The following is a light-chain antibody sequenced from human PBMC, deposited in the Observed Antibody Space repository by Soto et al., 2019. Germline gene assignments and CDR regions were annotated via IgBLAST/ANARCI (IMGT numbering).Light chain of an antibody. CDR3: QYRGIWPPGAT. V-gene: IGKV3-11*01. CDR1: QSINNY. Sequence: EIVLTQSPVTLSLSPGESATLSCRASQSINNYLAWYQQKPGQPPRLLIYDASNRATAIPVRFSGSGSGTDFTLTISRLEPEDSAVYYCQYRGIWPPGATFGGGTKVEIK. CDR2: DAS. J-gene: IGKJ4*01.